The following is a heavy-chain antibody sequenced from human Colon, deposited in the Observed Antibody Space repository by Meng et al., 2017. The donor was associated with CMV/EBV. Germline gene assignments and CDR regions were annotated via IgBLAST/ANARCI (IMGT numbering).Heavy chain of an antibody. CDR2: ISFDGSIV. CDR3: ARGDSTRYYYGMDV. CDR1: EFTFDIYA. Sequence: GESLKISCAASEFTFDIYAVHWVRLAPGKGLEWVALISFDGSIVQYADSVKGRFTISRDNFRNTLYLQMNSLRPEDTAVYYCARGDSTRYYYGMDVWGQGTTVTVSS. J-gene: IGHJ6*02. D-gene: IGHD2-21*01. V-gene: IGHV3-30*04.